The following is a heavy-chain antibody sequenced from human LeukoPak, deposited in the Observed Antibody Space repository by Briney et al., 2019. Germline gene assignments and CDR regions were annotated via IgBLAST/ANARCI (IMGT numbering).Heavy chain of an antibody. V-gene: IGHV4-39*01. Sequence: PSETLSLTCTVSGXSISSSSYYWGWIRQPPGKGLEWIGSIYYSGSTYNNPSLKSRVTISVDTTKNQFSLKLTSVTAADTAVYYCASSPSGYWWNFDCWGQGTLVTVSS. CDR2: IYYSGST. J-gene: IGHJ4*02. CDR1: GXSISSSSYY. D-gene: IGHD3-22*01. CDR3: ASSPSGYWWNFDC.